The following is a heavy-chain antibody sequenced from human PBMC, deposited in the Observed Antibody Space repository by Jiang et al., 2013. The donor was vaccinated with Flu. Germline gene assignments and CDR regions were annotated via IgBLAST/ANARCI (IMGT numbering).Heavy chain of an antibody. D-gene: IGHD2-8*01. CDR1: GYSFTSYW. CDR2: IYPGDSDT. Sequence: SGYSFTSYWIGWVRQMPGKGLEWMGIIYPGDSDTRYSPSFQGQVTISADKSISTAYLQWSSLKASDTAMYYCARSATSALMYYFDYWGQGTLVTVSS. CDR3: ARSATSALMYYFDY. V-gene: IGHV5-51*01. J-gene: IGHJ4*02.